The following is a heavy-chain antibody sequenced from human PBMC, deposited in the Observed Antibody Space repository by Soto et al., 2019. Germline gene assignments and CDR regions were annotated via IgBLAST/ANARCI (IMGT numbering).Heavy chain of an antibody. CDR1: GFTFSSYG. J-gene: IGHJ4*02. V-gene: IGHV3-33*01. CDR2: IWYDGSNK. CDR3: ARVEYYYGAGADY. D-gene: IGHD3-10*01. Sequence: QVQLVESGGGVVQPGRSLRLSCAASGFTFSSYGMHWVRQAPGKGLEWVAVIWYDGSNKYYADSVKGRFTISRDNSKNTLYLQMNSLIAEDTAVYYCARVEYYYGAGADYWGQGTLVTVSS.